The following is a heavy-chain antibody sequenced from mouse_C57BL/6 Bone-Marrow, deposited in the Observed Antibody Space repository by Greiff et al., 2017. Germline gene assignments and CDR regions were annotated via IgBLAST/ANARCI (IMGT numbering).Heavy chain of an antibody. J-gene: IGHJ3*01. D-gene: IGHD2-3*01. V-gene: IGHV1-26*01. CDR3: ASEGYLDWFAY. Sequence: EVQLQQSGPELVKPGASVKISCKASGYTFTDYYMNWVKQSHGKGLEWIGDINPNNGGTDYNQKFKGKATLTVDKSSSTAYMELRSLTSEDSAVYYCASEGYLDWFAYGGQGNLVTVTA. CDR2: INPNNGGT. CDR1: GYTFTDYY.